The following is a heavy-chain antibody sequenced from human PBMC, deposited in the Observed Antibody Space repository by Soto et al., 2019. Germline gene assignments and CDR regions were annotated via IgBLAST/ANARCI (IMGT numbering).Heavy chain of an antibody. CDR1: GGSFSGYY. CDR3: ARKQTTVTGYFQH. J-gene: IGHJ1*01. Sequence: ETLSLTCAVYGGSFSGYYWSWIRQPPGKGLEWIGEINHSGSTNYNPSLKSRVTISVDTSKNQFSLKLSSVTAADTAVYYCARKQTTVTGYFQHWGQGTLVTISS. CDR2: INHSGST. D-gene: IGHD4-17*01. V-gene: IGHV4-34*01.